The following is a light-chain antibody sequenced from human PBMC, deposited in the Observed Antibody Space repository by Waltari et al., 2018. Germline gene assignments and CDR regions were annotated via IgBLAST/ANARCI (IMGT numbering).Light chain of an antibody. V-gene: IGKV3-20*01. CDR2: GAS. Sequence: EIVLTQSPGTLSLSPGERATLSCRASQSVNNNYLAWYQQKPGQAPRLLIYGASSRATGIPDRISGSGAGTDFTLTLSSLEPEDCAVYYCQQHATSPYTFGQGTKVEIK. CDR3: QQHATSPYT. CDR1: QSVNNNY. J-gene: IGKJ2*01.